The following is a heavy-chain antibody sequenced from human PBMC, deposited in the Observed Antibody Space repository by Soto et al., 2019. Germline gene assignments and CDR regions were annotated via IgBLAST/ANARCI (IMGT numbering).Heavy chain of an antibody. CDR2: ISSSGSTI. CDR3: ARGGYSSGWPFDY. Sequence: QPGGSLRLSCAASGFTFSSYEMNWVRQAPGKGLEWVSYISSSGSTIYYADSVKGRFTISRDNAKNSLYLQMNSLRAEDTAVYYCARGGYSSGWPFDYWGQGTLVTVSS. D-gene: IGHD6-19*01. V-gene: IGHV3-48*03. CDR1: GFTFSSYE. J-gene: IGHJ4*02.